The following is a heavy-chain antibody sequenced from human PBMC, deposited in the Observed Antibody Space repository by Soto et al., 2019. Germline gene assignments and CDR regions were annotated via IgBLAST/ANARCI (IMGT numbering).Heavy chain of an antibody. CDR1: GYTFTSYG. J-gene: IGHJ6*02. CDR3: ARAGGYCSGGSCYGYYYYGMDV. CDR2: ISAYNGNT. Sequence: QVQLVQSGAEVKKPGASVKVSCKASGYTFTSYGISWVRQAPGQGLEWMGWISAYNGNTNYAQKLQGRVTMTTDTSTSTAYMELRSLRSDDTDVYYCARAGGYCSGGSCYGYYYYGMDVWGQGTTVTGSS. D-gene: IGHD2-15*01. V-gene: IGHV1-18*01.